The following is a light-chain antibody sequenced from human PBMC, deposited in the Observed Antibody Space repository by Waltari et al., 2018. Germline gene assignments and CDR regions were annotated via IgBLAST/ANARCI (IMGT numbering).Light chain of an antibody. V-gene: IGKV3-15*01. CDR2: GAS. Sequence: EIVMTQSPATLSVSPGERATLSCRASQSVSSNLAWYQQKPGQAPRLLIYGASTRATGIPARFSGSGSGTEFTLTISSLRSEDFAVYYCQQYNNWHTFGQGTKLEIK. CDR1: QSVSSN. J-gene: IGKJ2*01. CDR3: QQYNNWHT.